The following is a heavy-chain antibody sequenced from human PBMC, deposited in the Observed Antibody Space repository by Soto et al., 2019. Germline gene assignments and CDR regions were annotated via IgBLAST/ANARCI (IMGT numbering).Heavy chain of an antibody. D-gene: IGHD3-22*01. J-gene: IGHJ4*02. Sequence: GGSLRLSCAASGFTFSSYAMNWVRQAPGKRLEWVSTIHKSGTRTHYADSVKGRFTISRDNSKNTLYLHMNTLRAEDTAVYYCAKEIDDYYDSSHNLDSWGQGTLVTVSS. CDR1: GFTFSSYA. CDR3: AKEIDDYYDSSHNLDS. V-gene: IGHV3-23*05. CDR2: IHKSGTRT.